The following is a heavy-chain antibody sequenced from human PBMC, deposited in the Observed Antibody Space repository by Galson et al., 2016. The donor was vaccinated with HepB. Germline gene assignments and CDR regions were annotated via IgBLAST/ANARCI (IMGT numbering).Heavy chain of an antibody. CDR3: ARDVVIDPRIEYYYYYYGLDG. V-gene: IGHV3-23*01. Sequence: SLRLSCAASGFTFSIYAMSWVRQAPGKGLEWVSAISGSGGSTYYADSVKGRFTVSRDNSKNTLYLQMNSLRAEDTAVYFCARDVVIDPRIEYYYYYYGLDGWGQGTTVTVSS. D-gene: IGHD2-21*01. CDR2: ISGSGGST. J-gene: IGHJ6*02. CDR1: GFTFSIYA.